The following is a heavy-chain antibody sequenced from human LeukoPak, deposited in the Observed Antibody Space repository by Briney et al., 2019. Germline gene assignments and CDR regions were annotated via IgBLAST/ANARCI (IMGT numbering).Heavy chain of an antibody. Sequence: SETLSLTCTVSGGSISSSSYYWGWIRQPPGKGLEWIGSIYYSGSTYYNPSLKSRVTISVDTSKNQFSLKLSSVTAADTAVYYCARTRVVSGIDYFDYWGQGTLVTVSS. CDR2: IYYSGST. V-gene: IGHV4-39*01. D-gene: IGHD4-23*01. CDR3: ARTRVVSGIDYFDY. J-gene: IGHJ4*02. CDR1: GGSISSSSYY.